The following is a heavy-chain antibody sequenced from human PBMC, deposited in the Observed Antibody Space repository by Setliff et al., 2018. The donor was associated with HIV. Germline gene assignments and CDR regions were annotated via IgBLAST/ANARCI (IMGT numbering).Heavy chain of an antibody. J-gene: IGHJ3*02. CDR1: GGSISSRSYY. Sequence: PSETLSLTCSVSGGSISSRSYYWSWIRQPAGKGLEWIGHIHTSGDTDYSPSLNSRVTISIDTSKKQFSLKLSSVIAADTAMYYCARRESYYDILTGPAFDAFDIWGQGTMVTVSS. V-gene: IGHV4-61*09. CDR2: IHTSGDT. CDR3: ARRESYYDILTGPAFDAFDI. D-gene: IGHD3-9*01.